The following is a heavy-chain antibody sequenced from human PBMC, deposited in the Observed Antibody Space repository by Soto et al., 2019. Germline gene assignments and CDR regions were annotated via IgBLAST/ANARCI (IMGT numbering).Heavy chain of an antibody. Sequence: EVQLVESGGGLVKPGGSLRLSCAASGFTFSSYSMNWVRQAPGKGLEWVSSISSSSSYIYYADSVKGRFTISRDNAKNSLYLQMYSLRAEDTAVYYCARDYCRGGSCPLDYWGQGTLVTVSS. CDR3: ARDYCRGGSCPLDY. J-gene: IGHJ4*02. D-gene: IGHD2-15*01. CDR2: ISSSSSYI. V-gene: IGHV3-21*01. CDR1: GFTFSSYS.